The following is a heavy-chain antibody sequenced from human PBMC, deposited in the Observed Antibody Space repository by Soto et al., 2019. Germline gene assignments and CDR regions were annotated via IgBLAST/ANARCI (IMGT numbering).Heavy chain of an antibody. CDR3: AKERSSGWCDY. J-gene: IGHJ4*02. D-gene: IGHD6-19*01. CDR1: GFTFSSYA. Sequence: PGGSLRLSCSASGFTFSSYAMHWVRQAPGKGLEYVSVITSNGGSTYYADSVKGRFTISRDNSKNTLYLQMNSLRPEDTALYYCAKERSSGWCDYWAQGTLVTVSS. CDR2: ITSNGGST. V-gene: IGHV3-64*04.